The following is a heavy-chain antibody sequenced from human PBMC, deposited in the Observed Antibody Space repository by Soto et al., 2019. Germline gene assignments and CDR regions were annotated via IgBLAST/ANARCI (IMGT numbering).Heavy chain of an antibody. CDR1: GFTVSSNY. J-gene: IGHJ6*02. CDR2: IYSGGRT. Sequence: GGSLRLSCAASGFTVSSNYMSWVRQGPGKGLEWVSVIYSGGRTYYADSVKGRFTISRDNSKNTLYLQMNSLRAEDTAVYYCARDLSSDYGMDVWGQGTTVTVSS. V-gene: IGHV3-66*01. CDR3: ARDLSSDYGMDV.